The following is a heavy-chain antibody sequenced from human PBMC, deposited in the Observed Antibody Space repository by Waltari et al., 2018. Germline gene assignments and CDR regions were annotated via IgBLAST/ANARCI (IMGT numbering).Heavy chain of an antibody. J-gene: IGHJ4*02. D-gene: IGHD6-6*01. CDR2: IYHSGST. CDR3: ARGSSRHFDY. V-gene: IGHV4-34*02. CDR1: GGSFSGYY. Sequence: QVQLQQWGVGLLGPSETLSLTCAVYGGSFSGYYWSWIRQPPGKGLEWIGEIYHSGSTNYNPSLKSRVTISIDTSENQFSLKLSSVTAADTAVYYCARGSSRHFDYWGQGTLVTVSS.